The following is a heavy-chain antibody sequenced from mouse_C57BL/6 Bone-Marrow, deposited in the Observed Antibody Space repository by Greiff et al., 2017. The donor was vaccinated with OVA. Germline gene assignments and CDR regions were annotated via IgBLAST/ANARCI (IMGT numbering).Heavy chain of an antibody. D-gene: IGHD2-3*01. J-gene: IGHJ3*01. Sequence: QVQLQQSGAELVRPGASVTLSCKASGYTFTDYEMHWVKQTPVHGLEWIGAIDPETGGTAYNQKFKGKAILTADKSSSTAYMELRSLTSEDSAFYYCTRSDDGYYRYWFAYWGQGTLVTVSA. V-gene: IGHV1-15*01. CDR1: GYTFTDYE. CDR2: IDPETGGT. CDR3: TRSDDGYYRYWFAY.